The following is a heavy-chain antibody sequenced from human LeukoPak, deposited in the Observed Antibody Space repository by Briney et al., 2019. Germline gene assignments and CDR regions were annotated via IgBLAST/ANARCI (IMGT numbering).Heavy chain of an antibody. CDR2: ITDNGGTR. CDR1: GFTFSTFT. Sequence: GGSLRLSCAASGFTFSTFTMHWVRQALGKGLEYVSGITDNGGTRNYANSVKGRFTISRDNSKGTLYLQRGSLRPDDMSLYYCAIQIRGSVYWGQGTLVTAS. D-gene: IGHD2-21*01. CDR3: AIQIRGSVY. V-gene: IGHV3-64*01. J-gene: IGHJ4*02.